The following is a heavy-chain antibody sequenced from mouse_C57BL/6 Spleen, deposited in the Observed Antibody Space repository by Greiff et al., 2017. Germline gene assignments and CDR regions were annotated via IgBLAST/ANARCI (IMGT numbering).Heavy chain of an antibody. Sequence: QVQLQQPGAELVMPGASVKLSCKASGYTFTSYWMHWVKQRPGQGLEWIGEIDPSDSYTNYNQKFKGKSTLTVDKSSSTAYMQLSSLTSEDSAVYYCARFYYGSSFDVWGTGTTVTVSS. D-gene: IGHD1-1*01. J-gene: IGHJ1*03. CDR3: ARFYYGSSFDV. CDR1: GYTFTSYW. V-gene: IGHV1-69*01. CDR2: IDPSDSYT.